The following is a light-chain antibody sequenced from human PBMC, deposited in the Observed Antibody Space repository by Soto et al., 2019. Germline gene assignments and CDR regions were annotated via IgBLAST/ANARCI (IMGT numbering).Light chain of an antibody. J-gene: IGKJ1*01. Sequence: DIQMTQSPSSLSASVGDRVTITCRASQAIKNYLAWFQQKPGKAPNCLISAASNLQSGVPSKFSGSASGTDFTLTISSLQPEDFGTYYCHQYHTFPWTFGQGTKVEIK. CDR3: HQYHTFPWT. CDR1: QAIKNY. V-gene: IGKV1-16*02. CDR2: AAS.